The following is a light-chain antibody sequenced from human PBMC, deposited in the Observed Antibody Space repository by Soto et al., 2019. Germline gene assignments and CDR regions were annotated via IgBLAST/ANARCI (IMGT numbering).Light chain of an antibody. CDR3: QQCNNWPPIT. Sequence: EIVLTQSPATLSLSPGERATLSCRASQSVSHYLAWYQQRPGQAPRLLIYDASSRAPGIPARFSGSGSGTDFTLTISGLEPEDFAVYYCQQCNNWPPITFGQGTRLEIK. V-gene: IGKV3-11*01. CDR1: QSVSHY. CDR2: DAS. J-gene: IGKJ5*01.